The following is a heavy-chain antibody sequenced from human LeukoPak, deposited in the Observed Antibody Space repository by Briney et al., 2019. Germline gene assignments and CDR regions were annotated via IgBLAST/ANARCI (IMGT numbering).Heavy chain of an antibody. V-gene: IGHV1-8*03. CDR3: AREGFDY. Sequence: ASVKVSCKASGYTFTSYYMHWVRQAPGQGLEWVGYMNPNSGNTGYAQKFQGRVTITKNTSITTAYMELSSLRSEDTAVYYCAREGFDYWGQGTLVTVSS. J-gene: IGHJ4*02. CDR2: MNPNSGNT. CDR1: GYTFTSYY.